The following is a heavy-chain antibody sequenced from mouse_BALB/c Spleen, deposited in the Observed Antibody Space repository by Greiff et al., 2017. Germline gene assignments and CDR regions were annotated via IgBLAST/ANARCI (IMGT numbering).Heavy chain of an antibody. V-gene: IGHV1S81*02. CDR1: GYTFTSYY. CDR2: INPSNGGT. CDR3: TILDWLAY. J-gene: IGHJ3*01. Sequence: VQLQQSGAELVKPGASVKLSCKASGYTFTSYYMYWVKQRPGQGLEWIGEINPSNGGTNFNEKFKSKATLTVDKSSSTAYMQLSSLTSEDSAVYYCTILDWLAYWGQGTLVTVSA.